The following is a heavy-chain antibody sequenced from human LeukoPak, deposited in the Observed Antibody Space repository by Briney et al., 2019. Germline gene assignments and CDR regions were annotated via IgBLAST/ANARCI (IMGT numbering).Heavy chain of an antibody. CDR1: GFTFSSYD. J-gene: IGHJ4*02. CDR2: IGTAGDT. Sequence: GGSLRLSCAASGFTFSSYDMHWVRHAPGKGLEWVSAIGTAGDTYYPGSVKGRFTISRENAKNSLYLQMNSLRAGDTAVYYCARGGWGSSGAYYFDYWGQGTLVTVSS. D-gene: IGHD6-19*01. CDR3: ARGGWGSSGAYYFDY. V-gene: IGHV3-13*01.